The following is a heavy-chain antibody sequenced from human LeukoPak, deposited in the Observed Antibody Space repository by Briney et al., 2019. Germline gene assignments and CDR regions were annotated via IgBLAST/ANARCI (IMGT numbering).Heavy chain of an antibody. CDR3: ARGLGEGYPDS. Sequence: SETLSLSCAVHGGSFSGFYWTWMRQPPGKGPEWIGEVNHSRGTNYNPSLKSRVTISGDTSKNQFSLNLTSMTAADTAVYYCARGLGEGYPDSWGQGTLVTVSS. CDR1: GGSFSGFY. D-gene: IGHD5-24*01. J-gene: IGHJ4*02. CDR2: VNHSRGT. V-gene: IGHV4-34*01.